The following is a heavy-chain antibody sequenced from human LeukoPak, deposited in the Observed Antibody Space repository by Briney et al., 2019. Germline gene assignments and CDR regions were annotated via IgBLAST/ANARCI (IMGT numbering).Heavy chain of an antibody. CDR1: GGSFSGYY. V-gene: IGHV3-21*01. J-gene: IGHJ4*02. Sequence: PSETLSLTCAVYGGSFSGYYWSWIRQPPGKGLEWVSSISSSSSYIYYADSVKGRFTISRDNAKNSLYLQMTSLRAEDTAVYYCARDRVAAAAEFDYWGQGTLVTVSS. CDR3: ARDRVAAAAEFDY. D-gene: IGHD6-13*01. CDR2: ISSSSSYI.